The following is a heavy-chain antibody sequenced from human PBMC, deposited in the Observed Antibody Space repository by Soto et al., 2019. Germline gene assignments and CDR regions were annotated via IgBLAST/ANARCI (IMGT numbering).Heavy chain of an antibody. CDR2: INAGNGNT. D-gene: IGHD3-22*01. CDR1: GYAFTSYA. J-gene: IGHJ6*02. Sequence: GASVKVCCKASGYAFTSYAMHWVCQAPGQRLEWMGWINAGNGNTKYSQKFQGRVTITRDTSASTAYMELSSLRSEDTAVYYCASAYYYDSSGYYIYYGMDVWGQGTTVTVSS. V-gene: IGHV1-3*01. CDR3: ASAYYYDSSGYYIYYGMDV.